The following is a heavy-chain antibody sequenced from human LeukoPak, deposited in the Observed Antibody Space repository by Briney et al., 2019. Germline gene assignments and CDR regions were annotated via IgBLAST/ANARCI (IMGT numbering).Heavy chain of an antibody. D-gene: IGHD3-22*01. V-gene: IGHV4-39*01. J-gene: IGHJ1*01. CDR3: ARRRYYDGSGYLE. Sequence: ASETLSLTCSVSGDSVSRSVSYWDWIRQPPGKGLEWIGTIYHSGRTYYSPSLKSRVTMSVDPSNNQFSLNLRSVTAADTAVYYCARRRYYDGSGYLEWGQGTLLSVSS. CDR2: IYHSGRT. CDR1: GDSVSRSVSY.